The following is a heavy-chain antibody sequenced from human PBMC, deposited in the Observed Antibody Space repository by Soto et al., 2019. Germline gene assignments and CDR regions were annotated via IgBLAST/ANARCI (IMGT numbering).Heavy chain of an antibody. CDR1: GGSISSGGSY. CDR3: ASRVLYSTQDRDYGMGV. V-gene: IGHV4-31*03. Sequence: QVQLQESGPGLVKPSQTLSLTCNVSGGSISSGGSYWNWIRQHPGKGLEWIGYIYYRGNTFYNPSPKSRVTISLDTSKNQFSLKLNSVTAADTAVYYCASRVLYSTQDRDYGMGVWGQGTTVTVSS. J-gene: IGHJ6*02. CDR2: IYYRGNT. D-gene: IGHD4-4*01.